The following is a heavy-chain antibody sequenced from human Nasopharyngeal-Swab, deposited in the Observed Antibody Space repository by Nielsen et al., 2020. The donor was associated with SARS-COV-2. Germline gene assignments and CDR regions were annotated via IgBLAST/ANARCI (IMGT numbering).Heavy chain of an antibody. CDR1: GFTFSSYE. CDR2: ISSSGSTI. J-gene: IGHJ6*02. Sequence: GESLKISCAASGFTFSSYEMNWVRQAPGKGLEWVSYISSSGSTIYYADSVKGRFTISRDNAKNSLYLQMNSLRAEDTAVYYCARDRHKPWIAGATFYYYGMDVWGQGTTVTVSS. V-gene: IGHV3-48*03. D-gene: IGHD1-26*01. CDR3: ARDRHKPWIAGATFYYYGMDV.